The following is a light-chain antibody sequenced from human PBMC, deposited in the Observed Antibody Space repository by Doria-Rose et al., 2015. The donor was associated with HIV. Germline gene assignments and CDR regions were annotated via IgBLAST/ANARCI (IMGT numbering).Light chain of an antibody. J-gene: IGKJ3*01. V-gene: IGKV4-1*01. Sequence: DIRVTQSPESLGMSLGERATLNCKSNQSLLYTSKNYLAWYKQKPGQPPKLLIYWASTRQSGVPARFSGSGSGTDFTLTISSLEAEDVAVYYCQQYYDTPSFGPGTTVDIK. CDR2: WAS. CDR3: QQYYDTPS. CDR1: QSLLYTSKNY.